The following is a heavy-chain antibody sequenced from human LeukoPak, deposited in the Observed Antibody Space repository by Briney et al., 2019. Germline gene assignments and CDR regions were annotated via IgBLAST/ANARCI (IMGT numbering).Heavy chain of an antibody. Sequence: SETLSLTCTVSGGSISSYYWSWIRQPPGKGLEWIGYIYYSGSTNYNPSLKSRVTISVDTSKNQFSLKLSSVTAADTAVYYCARHAFPVYSSSHFDYWGQGTLVTVSS. CDR2: IYYSGST. CDR3: ARHAFPVYSSSHFDY. V-gene: IGHV4-59*08. CDR1: GGSISSYY. J-gene: IGHJ4*02. D-gene: IGHD6-13*01.